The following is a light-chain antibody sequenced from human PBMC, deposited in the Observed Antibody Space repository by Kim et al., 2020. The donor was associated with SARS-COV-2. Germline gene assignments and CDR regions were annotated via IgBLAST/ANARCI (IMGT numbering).Light chain of an antibody. Sequence: GKAARVTCGGNNSGSKSVHWYQQRPGQAPVLVIYYDSDRPSGIPERFSGSNSGNTATLTISRVEAGDEADYYCQVWDSSSDHLYVFGTGTKVTV. V-gene: IGLV3-21*04. CDR1: NSGSKS. CDR3: QVWDSSSDHLYV. CDR2: YDS. J-gene: IGLJ1*01.